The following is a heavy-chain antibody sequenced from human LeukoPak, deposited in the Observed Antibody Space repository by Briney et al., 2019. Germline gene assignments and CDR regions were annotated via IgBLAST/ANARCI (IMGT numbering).Heavy chain of an antibody. CDR2: IYYSGST. J-gene: IGHJ6*02. CDR3: ARLAESYYYGMDV. V-gene: IGHV4-59*01. D-gene: IGHD6-19*01. Sequence: PSETLSLTCTVSGGSISSYYWSWIWQPPGKGLEWIGYIYYSGSTNYNPSLKSRVTISVDTSKNQFSLKLSSVTAADTAVYYCARLAESYYYGMDVWGQGTTVTVSS. CDR1: GGSISSYY.